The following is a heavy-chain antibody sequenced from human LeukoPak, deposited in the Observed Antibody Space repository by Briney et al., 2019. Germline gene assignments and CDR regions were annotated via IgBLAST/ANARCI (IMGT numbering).Heavy chain of an antibody. D-gene: IGHD5-18*01. Sequence: PSETLSLTCTVSGGSISSSSYYWGWIRQPPGKGLEWIGSIYYSGSTYYNPSLKSRVTISVDTSKNQFSLKLSSVTAADTAVYYCARGSEDTAMATDDYWGQGTLVTVSS. CDR2: IYYSGST. CDR3: ARGSEDTAMATDDY. V-gene: IGHV4-39*07. CDR1: GGSISSSSYY. J-gene: IGHJ4*02.